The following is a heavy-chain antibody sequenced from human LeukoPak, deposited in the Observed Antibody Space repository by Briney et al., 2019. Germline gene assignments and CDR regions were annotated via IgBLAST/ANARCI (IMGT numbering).Heavy chain of an antibody. CDR3: AKSVVVVPAPGEVLDY. D-gene: IGHD2-2*01. J-gene: IGHJ4*02. CDR1: GFTFSSYA. CDR2: ISGSGGST. Sequence: PGGSLRLSCAASGFTFSSYAMSWVRQAPGKGLEWVSAISGSGGSTYYADSVKGRFTISRDNSKNTLYLQMNSLRAEDTAVYYCAKSVVVVPAPGEVLDYWGQGTLVTVSS. V-gene: IGHV3-23*01.